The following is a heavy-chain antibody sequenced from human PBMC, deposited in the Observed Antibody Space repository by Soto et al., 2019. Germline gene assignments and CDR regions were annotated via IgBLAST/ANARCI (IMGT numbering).Heavy chain of an antibody. CDR3: TRLEYDVDV. CDR1: GFLLSVSA. J-gene: IGHJ6*02. CDR2: IRNKANNYAT. Sequence: PGESLKISCEASGFLLSVSAVHWVRQASGKGLEWVGRIRNKANNYATAYAASVKGRFTVSRDDSKNTAYLQMNSLKTEDSAVYYCTRLEYDVDVWGQGTTVTVSS. V-gene: IGHV3-73*01.